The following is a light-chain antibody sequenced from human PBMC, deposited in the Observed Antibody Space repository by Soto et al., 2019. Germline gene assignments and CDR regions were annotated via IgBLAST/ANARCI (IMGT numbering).Light chain of an antibody. CDR3: SSYTSSSTPVV. V-gene: IGLV2-14*01. CDR2: EVS. Sequence: QSALTQPASVSGSPGQSITISCTGTNSDVGGYNYVSWYQQHPGKAPKLMIYEVSDRPPGVSNRFSASKSGNTASLTISGLQADDEADYYCSSYTSSSTPVVFGGGTKLTVL. J-gene: IGLJ2*01. CDR1: NSDVGGYNY.